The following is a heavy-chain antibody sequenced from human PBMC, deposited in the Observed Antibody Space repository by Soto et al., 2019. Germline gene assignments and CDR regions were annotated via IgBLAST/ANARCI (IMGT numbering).Heavy chain of an antibody. Sequence: ASVKVSCKASGGTFSSYAISWVRQAPGQGLEWMGGIIPIFGTANYAQKFQGRVTITADESTSTAYMELSSLRSDDTAVYYCARGSARYDSSGHPEGYYFDYWGQGTLVTVSS. CDR1: GGTFSSYA. CDR3: ARGSARYDSSGHPEGYYFDY. J-gene: IGHJ4*02. D-gene: IGHD3-22*01. CDR2: IIPIFGTA. V-gene: IGHV1-69*13.